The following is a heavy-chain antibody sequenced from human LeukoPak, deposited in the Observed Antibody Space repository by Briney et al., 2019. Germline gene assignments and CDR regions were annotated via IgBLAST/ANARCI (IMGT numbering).Heavy chain of an antibody. Sequence: GALELSCAASGFTFSSYRMHWVRQAPGKGLVWVSRINSDGSSTSYADSVKGRFTISRDNAKNTLYLQVNSLRAEDTAVYYCARVYDFWSGIIDYWGQGTLVTVSS. V-gene: IGHV3-74*01. CDR1: GFTFSSYR. CDR2: INSDGSST. CDR3: ARVYDFWSGIIDY. D-gene: IGHD3-3*01. J-gene: IGHJ4*02.